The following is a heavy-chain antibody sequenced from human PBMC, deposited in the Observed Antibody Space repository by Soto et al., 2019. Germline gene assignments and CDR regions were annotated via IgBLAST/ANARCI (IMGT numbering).Heavy chain of an antibody. J-gene: IGHJ5*02. CDR1: GCSISSGGYS. CDR3: ARVGDYCSSTSCYTRSGRGWFDH. D-gene: IGHD2-2*02. V-gene: IGHV4-30-2*01. Sequence: TLSLTCAVSGCSISSGGYSWSWIRQPPGKGLEWIGYIYHSGSTYYNPSLKSRVTISVDRSKNQFSLKLSSVTAADTAVYYCARVGDYCSSTSCYTRSGRGWFDHWGQGTLVTVSS. CDR2: IYHSGST.